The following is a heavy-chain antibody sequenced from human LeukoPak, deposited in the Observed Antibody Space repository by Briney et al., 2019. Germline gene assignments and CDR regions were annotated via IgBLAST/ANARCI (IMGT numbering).Heavy chain of an antibody. CDR1: GYTFTGYY. D-gene: IGHD2-8*01. J-gene: IGHJ4*02. CDR2: INPNSGGT. CDR3: ARGLYSYIVLAPFDY. Sequence: ASVKVSCKASGYTFTGYYMHWVRQAPGQGLEWMGWINPNSGGTNYAQKFQGRVTMTRDTSISTAYMELSRLRSDDTAVYYCARGLYSYIVLAPFDYWGQGTLVTVSS. V-gene: IGHV1-2*02.